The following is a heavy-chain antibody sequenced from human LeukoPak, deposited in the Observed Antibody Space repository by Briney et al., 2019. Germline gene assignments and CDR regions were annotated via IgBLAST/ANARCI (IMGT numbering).Heavy chain of an antibody. J-gene: IGHJ3*02. CDR3: ARDNFNDYVWGSYRPPHDAFDI. V-gene: IGHV4-59*01. CDR2: IHYSGST. Sequence: PSETLSLTCTVSGGFINSYYWSWIRQPPGRGLEWVGSIHYSGSTSYNPSLRSRVTISVDKSKNQFFLKLSSVTATDTAVYYCARDNFNDYVWGSYRPPHDAFDIWGQGTMVTVSS. CDR1: GGFINSYY. D-gene: IGHD3-16*02.